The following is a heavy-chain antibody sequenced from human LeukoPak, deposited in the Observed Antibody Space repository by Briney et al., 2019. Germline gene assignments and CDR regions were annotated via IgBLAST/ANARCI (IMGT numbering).Heavy chain of an antibody. D-gene: IGHD3-22*01. Sequence: GGSLRLSCAASGFTFSSYAMYWVRQAPGKGPEWVAVISYDGSNKYYADSVKGRFTISRDNSKNTLYLQMNSLRAEDTAVHYCARAPHYYYDTSGYFPAYFDSWGQGTLVTVSS. CDR2: ISYDGSNK. CDR3: ARAPHYYYDTSGYFPAYFDS. J-gene: IGHJ4*02. V-gene: IGHV3-30-3*01. CDR1: GFTFSSYA.